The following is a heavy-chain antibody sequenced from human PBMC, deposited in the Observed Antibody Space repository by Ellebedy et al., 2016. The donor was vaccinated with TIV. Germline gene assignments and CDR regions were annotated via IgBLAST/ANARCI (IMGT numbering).Heavy chain of an antibody. D-gene: IGHD3-10*01. J-gene: IGHJ5*02. CDR1: GGSMTRSSYY. V-gene: IGHV4-39*01. Sequence: SETLSLTCTVSGGSMTRSSYYWAWIRQPPGKGLEWIGSIYYSGTTYYNPSLKSRVTIFADTSKNQFSLRLSSVTAVDTAVYYCARWFGELLYVRWFDPWGQGTLVTVSS. CDR3: ARWFGELLYVRWFDP. CDR2: IYYSGTT.